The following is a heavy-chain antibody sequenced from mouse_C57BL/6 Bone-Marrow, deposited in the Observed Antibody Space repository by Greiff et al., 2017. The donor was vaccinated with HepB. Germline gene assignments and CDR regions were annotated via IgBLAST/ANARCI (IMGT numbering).Heavy chain of an antibody. D-gene: IGHD2-2*01. CDR1: GFTFSDYY. Sequence: EVKVVESGGGLVQPGGSLKLSCAASGFTFSDYYMYWVRQTPEKRLEWVAYISNGGGSTYYPDTVKGRFTISRDNAKNTLYLQMSRLKSEDTAMYYCARALYYGYDGGYAMDYWGQGTSVTVSS. V-gene: IGHV5-12*01. CDR3: ARALYYGYDGGYAMDY. J-gene: IGHJ4*01. CDR2: ISNGGGST.